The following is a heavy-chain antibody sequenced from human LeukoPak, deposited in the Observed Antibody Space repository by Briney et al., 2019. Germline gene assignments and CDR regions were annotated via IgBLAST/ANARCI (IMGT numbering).Heavy chain of an antibody. CDR3: ARDQNYDFWSGLNPPADWFDP. CDR2: TYYSGST. Sequence: SETLSLTCTVSGGSISSGDYYWSWIRQPPGKGLEWIGYTYYSGSTYYNPSLKSRVTISVDTSKNQFSLKLSSVTAADTAVYYCARDQNYDFWSGLNPPADWFDPWGQGTLVTVSS. J-gene: IGHJ5*02. D-gene: IGHD3-3*01. V-gene: IGHV4-30-4*08. CDR1: GGSISSGDYY.